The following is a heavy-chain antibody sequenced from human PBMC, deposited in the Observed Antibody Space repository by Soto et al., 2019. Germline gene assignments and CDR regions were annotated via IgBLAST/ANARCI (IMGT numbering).Heavy chain of an antibody. CDR3: ASHPLYYDFSSGCSHYFHY. Sequence: ASVKVSCKASGGTFNSYAINWVRQAPGQGLEWMGGIIPMFGTANYAQKFQGRVTITADEFTSTAYMELSSLRSEDTAVYYCASHPLYYDFSSGCSHYFHYWGQGTLVIVST. CDR2: IIPMFGTA. D-gene: IGHD3-3*01. CDR1: GGTFNSYA. J-gene: IGHJ4*02. V-gene: IGHV1-69*13.